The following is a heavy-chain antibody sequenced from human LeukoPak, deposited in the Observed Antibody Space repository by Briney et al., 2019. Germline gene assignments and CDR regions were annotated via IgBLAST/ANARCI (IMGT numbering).Heavy chain of an antibody. V-gene: IGHV3-7*01. Sequence: GGSLRLSCAASGFTFSSYWMSWVRQAPGKGLEWVANIKQDGSEKYYVDSVKGRFTISRDNAKNSLYLQMNSLRAEDTAVYYCARVTQRYYDSSGSFDYWGQGTLVTVSS. J-gene: IGHJ4*02. CDR2: IKQDGSEK. D-gene: IGHD3-22*01. CDR3: ARVTQRYYDSSGSFDY. CDR1: GFTFSSYW.